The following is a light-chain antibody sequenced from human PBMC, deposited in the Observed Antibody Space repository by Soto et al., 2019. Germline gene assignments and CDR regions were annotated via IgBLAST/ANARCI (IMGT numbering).Light chain of an antibody. CDR1: QDISTS. Sequence: DIQMTQSPSSLSASVGDRVTITCRAHQDISTSLAWFQQKPGNAPKSLIYTASTLQSGVPSRFSGSGSGTDFIFTISSLQPEDFATYYCQQYKSYPLTFGGGTKVEIK. V-gene: IGKV1-16*01. J-gene: IGKJ4*01. CDR3: QQYKSYPLT. CDR2: TAS.